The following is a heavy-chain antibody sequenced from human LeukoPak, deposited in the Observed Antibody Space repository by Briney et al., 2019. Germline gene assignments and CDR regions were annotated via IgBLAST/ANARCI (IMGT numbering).Heavy chain of an antibody. Sequence: GASVKVSCKASGYTFTGYYIHWVRQAPGQGLEWMGYINPNSGGTNYARKFQGRVTMTRDTSISTAFMELSRLRSDDTAVYYRARHSGYGYTFDYWGQGTLVTVSS. CDR1: GYTFTGYY. D-gene: IGHD5-12*01. V-gene: IGHV1-2*02. CDR2: INPNSGGT. J-gene: IGHJ4*02. CDR3: ARHSGYGYTFDY.